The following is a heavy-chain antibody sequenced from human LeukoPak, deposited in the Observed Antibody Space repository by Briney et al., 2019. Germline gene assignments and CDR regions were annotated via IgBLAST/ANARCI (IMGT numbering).Heavy chain of an antibody. V-gene: IGHV4-59*11. CDR1: GGSISGHY. D-gene: IGHD3-3*01. J-gene: IGHJ6*02. Sequence: PLETLSLTCSLSGGSISGHYWTWIRQPPGKGLEWIGQIHYSGRPDYNPSLKSRITLSVDTSKNQISLKLSSVTAADTAVYYCARFGVDYDMGVWGQGTTVTVSS. CDR3: ARFGVDYDMGV. CDR2: IHYSGRP.